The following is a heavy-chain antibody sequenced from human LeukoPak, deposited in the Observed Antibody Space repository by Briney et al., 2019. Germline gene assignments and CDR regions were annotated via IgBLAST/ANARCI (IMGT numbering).Heavy chain of an antibody. V-gene: IGHV4-59*08. D-gene: IGHD3-10*01. Sequence: PSETLSLTCIVSGGSISSYHWSWIAQPPGKGLEWIGYISYSGSTNYNPSLKSRVTISVDTSKNQFSLRLSSVTAADTAVYYCARHLDYYGSGTYEFWGQGTLVTVSS. CDR2: ISYSGST. CDR1: GGSISSYH. CDR3: ARHLDYYGSGTYEF. J-gene: IGHJ4*02.